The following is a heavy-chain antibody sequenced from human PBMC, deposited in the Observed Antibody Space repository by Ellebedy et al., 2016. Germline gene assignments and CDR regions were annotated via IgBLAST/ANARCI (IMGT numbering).Heavy chain of an antibody. V-gene: IGHV3-74*01. CDR1: GFTFSSYW. Sequence: GESLKISCAASGFTFSSYWMHWVRQAPGKGLVWVSRINSDGSSTTYADSVKGRFTISRDNAKNTLYLQMNSLRAEDTAVYYCVREVVSSSSAFDYWGQGTLVTVSS. CDR2: INSDGSST. D-gene: IGHD6-6*01. CDR3: VREVVSSSSAFDY. J-gene: IGHJ4*02.